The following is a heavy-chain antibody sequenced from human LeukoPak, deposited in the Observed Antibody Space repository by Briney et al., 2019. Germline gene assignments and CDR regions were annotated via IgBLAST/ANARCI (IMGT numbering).Heavy chain of an antibody. CDR1: GGTFSSYA. V-gene: IGHV1-69*06. D-gene: IGHD6-19*01. CDR3: ARDRQWLVLGHYYYYMDV. J-gene: IGHJ6*03. CDR2: IIPIFGTA. Sequence: GASVKVSCKASGGTFSSYAISWVRQAPGQGLEWMGGIIPIFGTANYAQKFQGRVTITADKSTSTACMELRSLRSDDTAVYYCARDRQWLVLGHYYYYMDVWGKGTTVTISS.